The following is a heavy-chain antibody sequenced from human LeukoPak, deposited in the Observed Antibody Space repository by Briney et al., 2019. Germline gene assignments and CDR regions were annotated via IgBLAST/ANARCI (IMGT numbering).Heavy chain of an antibody. D-gene: IGHD2-2*01. J-gene: IGHJ4*02. V-gene: IGHV1-2*06. CDR1: GYTFTGYY. CDR2: INPISGGT. CDR3: ARYCSSTSCYSDY. Sequence: VASVKVSCKASGYTFTGYYMHWVRQAPGQGLEYMGRINPISGGTVYAQKFQGRVTMTRDTSITTAYMELTRLTSDDTAVHYCARYCSSTSCYSDYWGQGTLVTVSS.